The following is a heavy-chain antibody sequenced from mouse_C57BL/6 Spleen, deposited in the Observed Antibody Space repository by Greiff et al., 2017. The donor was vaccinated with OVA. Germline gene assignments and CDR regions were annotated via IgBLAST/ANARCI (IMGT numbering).Heavy chain of an antibody. CDR3: AVYYGNPAWFAY. CDR2: IRLKSDNYAT. V-gene: IGHV6-3*01. D-gene: IGHD2-1*01. CDR1: GFTFSNYW. J-gene: IGHJ3*01. Sequence: EVMLVESGGGLVQPGGSMKLSCVASGFTFSNYWMNWVRQSPEKGLEWVAQIRLKSDNYATHYAESVKGRFTISRDDSKSSVYLQMNNLRAEDTGIYYCAVYYGNPAWFAYWGQGTLVTVSA.